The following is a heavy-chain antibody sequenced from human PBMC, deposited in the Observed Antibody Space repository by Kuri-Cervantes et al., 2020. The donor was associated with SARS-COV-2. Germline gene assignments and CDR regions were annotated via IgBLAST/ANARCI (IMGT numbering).Heavy chain of an antibody. J-gene: IGHJ4*02. CDR2: INAGNGNT. CDR1: GYTFTSYA. V-gene: IGHV1-3*01. D-gene: IGHD4-17*01. CDR3: ARAEHLLTTVIAFDY. Sequence: ASVKVSCKASGYTFTSYARHWVRQAPGQRLEWMGWINAGNGNTKYSQKFQGRVTITRDTSASTAYMELSSLRSEDTAVYYCARAEHLLTTVIAFDYWGQGTLVTVSS.